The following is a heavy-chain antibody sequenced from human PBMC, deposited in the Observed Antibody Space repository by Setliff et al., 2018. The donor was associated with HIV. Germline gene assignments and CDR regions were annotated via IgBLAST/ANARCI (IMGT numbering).Heavy chain of an antibody. V-gene: IGHV4-59*12. Sequence: KPSETLSLTCTVSGGAITSYYWSWVRQPPGTGLEWIGYIHYSGTTNYNPSLKSRVNISVHTSKNQFFLKLTSVTAADTAMYYCARSPDYWGQGTQVTVSS. CDR2: IHYSGTT. J-gene: IGHJ4*02. CDR3: ARSPDY. CDR1: GGAITSYY.